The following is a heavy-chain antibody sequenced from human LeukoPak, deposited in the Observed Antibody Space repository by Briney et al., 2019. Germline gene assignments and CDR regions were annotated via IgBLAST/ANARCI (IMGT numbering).Heavy chain of an antibody. CDR2: ISWNSGSI. CDR1: GFTFDDYA. D-gene: IGHD3-22*01. J-gene: IGHJ4*02. Sequence: GRSLRLSCAASGFTFDDYAMHWVRQAPGKGLEWVSGISWNSGSIGYADSVKGRFTISRDNAKNSPYLQMNSLRAEDTALYYCAKGGSYYDSSGYYYLFDYWGQGTLVTVSS. V-gene: IGHV3-9*01. CDR3: AKGGSYYDSSGYYYLFDY.